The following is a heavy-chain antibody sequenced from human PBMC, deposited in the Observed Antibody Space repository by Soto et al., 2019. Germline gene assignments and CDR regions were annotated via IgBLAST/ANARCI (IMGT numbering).Heavy chain of an antibody. Sequence: SETLSLTCTVSGGSISSFYWSWIRQPPGKGLEWIGYMYYSGSTNYNPSLKSRVTISVDTSKNQFSLNLSSVTAADTAVYYCARLTEVTIDSWGQGTLVTVSS. CDR2: MYYSGST. J-gene: IGHJ4*02. CDR1: GGSISSFY. CDR3: ARLTEVTIDS. D-gene: IGHD4-17*01. V-gene: IGHV4-59*01.